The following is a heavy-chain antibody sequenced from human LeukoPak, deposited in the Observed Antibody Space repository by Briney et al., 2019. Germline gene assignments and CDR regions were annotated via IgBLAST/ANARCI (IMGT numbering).Heavy chain of an antibody. J-gene: IGHJ6*03. CDR3: ARDYCSSTSCYYYYMDV. D-gene: IGHD2-2*01. CDR1: GYTFTSYD. V-gene: IGHV1-8*03. CDR2: MNPNSGNT. Sequence: GASVKVSCKASGYTFTSYDINWVRQATGQGLEWMGWMNPNSGNTGYAQKFQGRVTITRNTSISTAYMELSRLRSDDTAVYYCARDYCSSTSCYYYYMDVWGKGTTATVSS.